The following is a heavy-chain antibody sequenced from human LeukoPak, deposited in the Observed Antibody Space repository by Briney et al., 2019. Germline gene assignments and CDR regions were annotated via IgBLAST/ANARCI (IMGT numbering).Heavy chain of an antibody. Sequence: GGSLRLSCSASGFTFSSYAMHWVRQAPGKGLEYVSAISSNGGSTYYADSVKGRFTISRDNPKNTLYLQMSSLRAEDTAVYYCAKGKLLWFGELFPYGMDVWGKGTTVTVSS. J-gene: IGHJ6*04. CDR2: ISSNGGST. D-gene: IGHD3-10*01. CDR3: AKGKLLWFGELFPYGMDV. CDR1: GFTFSSYA. V-gene: IGHV3-64D*06.